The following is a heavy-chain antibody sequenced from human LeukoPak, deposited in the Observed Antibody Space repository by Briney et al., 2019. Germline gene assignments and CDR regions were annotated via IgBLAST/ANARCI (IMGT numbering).Heavy chain of an antibody. CDR3: AKDGAGSSAYYYFEY. CDR1: GFSFGTYA. Sequence: GGSLGLSCAASGFSFGTYAMHWVRQAPGKGLEYVPTISSNGGSTYYVNSVKGRFTISRDNSKDTLYLQLGSLRGEDTAVYYCAKDGAGSSAYYYFEYWGLGTLVTVSS. D-gene: IGHD6-25*01. V-gene: IGHV3-64*01. CDR2: ISSNGGST. J-gene: IGHJ4*02.